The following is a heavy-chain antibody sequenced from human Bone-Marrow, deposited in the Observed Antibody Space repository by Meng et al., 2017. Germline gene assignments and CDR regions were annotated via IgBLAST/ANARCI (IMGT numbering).Heavy chain of an antibody. D-gene: IGHD5/OR15-5a*01. CDR1: GYTFTSYA. CDR3: ARDRIVSQGVFDY. Sequence: ASVKVSCKASGYTFTSYAMHWVRQAPGQRLEWMGWINAGNGNTKYSQKFQGRVTITRDTSASTAYMELSSLRSEDTAVYYCARDRIVSQGVFDYWGQGTLVTVSS. V-gene: IGHV1-3*01. J-gene: IGHJ4*02. CDR2: INAGNGNT.